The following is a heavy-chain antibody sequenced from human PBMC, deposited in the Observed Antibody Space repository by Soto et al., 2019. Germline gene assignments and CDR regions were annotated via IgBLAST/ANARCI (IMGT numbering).Heavy chain of an antibody. D-gene: IGHD4-17*01. CDR1: GGSITSSSYY. CDR3: ARQRTTVVTQAYFDH. Sequence: SETLSLTCSASGGSITSSSYYWGWIRQPPGKGLEWIGGIYYSGRSYYNPSLKSRVTMSVDTSKNQFSLTLNSVTAADAAVYYCARQRTTVVTQAYFDHWGQGTLVTVSS. CDR2: IYYSGRS. V-gene: IGHV4-39*01. J-gene: IGHJ4*02.